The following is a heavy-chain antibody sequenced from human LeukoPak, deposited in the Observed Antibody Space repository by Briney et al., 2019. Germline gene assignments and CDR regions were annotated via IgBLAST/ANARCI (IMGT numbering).Heavy chain of an antibody. D-gene: IGHD3-22*01. CDR1: GYSFTSYW. CDR2: IYPGDSDT. V-gene: IGHV5-51*01. J-gene: IGHJ5*02. Sequence: GESLKISCKGSGYSFTSYWIGWVRQMPGKGLEWMGIIYPGDSDTRYSPSFQGQVTISADKSISTAYLQWSSLKASDTAMYYCARHLADYYDSSGYPLDPWGQGTLVTVSS. CDR3: ARHLADYYDSSGYPLDP.